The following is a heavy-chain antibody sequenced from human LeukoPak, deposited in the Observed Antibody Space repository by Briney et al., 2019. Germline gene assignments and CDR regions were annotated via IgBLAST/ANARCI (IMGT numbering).Heavy chain of an antibody. Sequence: GGSLRLSCAASGFTFSSYAMGWVRQAPGKGLEWVSAISGTGNRTYYADSVKGRFTISRDNAKNSLYLQMNSLRAEDMALYYCAKDYYGDYVPGSCYMDVWGKGTTVTVSS. V-gene: IGHV3-23*01. CDR3: AKDYYGDYVPGSCYMDV. D-gene: IGHD4-17*01. J-gene: IGHJ6*03. CDR1: GFTFSSYA. CDR2: ISGTGNRT.